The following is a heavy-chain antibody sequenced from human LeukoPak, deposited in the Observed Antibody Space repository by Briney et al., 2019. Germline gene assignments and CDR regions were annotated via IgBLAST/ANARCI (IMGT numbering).Heavy chain of an antibody. Sequence: ASVKVSCKASGYTFTSYYMHWVRQAPGQGLEWMGIINPSGGSTSYAQKFQGRVTMTRDTSTSTVYMELSSLRSEDTAVYYCASLYSGSYYSAVGAFDIWGQGTMVTVSS. CDR2: INPSGGST. CDR1: GYTFTSYY. D-gene: IGHD1-26*01. CDR3: ASLYSGSYYSAVGAFDI. J-gene: IGHJ3*02. V-gene: IGHV1-46*01.